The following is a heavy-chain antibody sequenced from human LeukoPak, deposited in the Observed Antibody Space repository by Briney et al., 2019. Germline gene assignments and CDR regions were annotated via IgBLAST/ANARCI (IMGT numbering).Heavy chain of an antibody. CDR2: ISAYNGNT. CDR1: GYTFTSYG. V-gene: IGHV1-18*01. Sequence: ASVTVSCTASGYTFTSYGISWVRQAPGQGLEWMGWISAYNGNTNYAQTLQGRVTITTDTSTSTAYMELRSLRSDDTAVYYCAKDDGGYCSSTSCSGFDPWGQGTLVTVSS. D-gene: IGHD2-2*01. J-gene: IGHJ5*02. CDR3: AKDDGGYCSSTSCSGFDP.